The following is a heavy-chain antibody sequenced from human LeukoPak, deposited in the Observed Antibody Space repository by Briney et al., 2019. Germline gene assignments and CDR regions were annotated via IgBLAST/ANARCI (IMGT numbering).Heavy chain of an antibody. V-gene: IGHV3-48*01. CDR3: ARDRHVPGLYYYYMDV. D-gene: IGHD6-6*01. CDR2: ISSSSGTI. Sequence: GGSLRLSCEGSGFSFSAYNMNRVRQAPGKGLESISYISSSSGTIFYADSVKGRFTISRDNAKNSLYLQMNSLRPEDTAVYFCARDRHVPGLYYYYMDVWGKGTTVTVSS. J-gene: IGHJ6*03. CDR1: GFSFSAYN.